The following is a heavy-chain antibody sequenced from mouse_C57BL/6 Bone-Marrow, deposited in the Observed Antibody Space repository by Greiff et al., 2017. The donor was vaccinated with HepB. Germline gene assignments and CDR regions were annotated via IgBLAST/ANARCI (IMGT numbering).Heavy chain of an antibody. CDR2: IYPSDSET. CDR1: GYTFTSYW. J-gene: IGHJ4*01. D-gene: IGHD2-5*01. CDR3: ARRGYSNQGYYAMDY. Sequence: QVQLQQPGAELVRPGSSVKLSCKASGYTFTSYWMDWVKQRPGQGLEWIGNIYPSDSETHYNQKFKDKATLTVDKSSSTAYMQLSSLTSEDSAVYYCARRGYSNQGYYAMDYWGQGTSVTVSS. V-gene: IGHV1-61*01.